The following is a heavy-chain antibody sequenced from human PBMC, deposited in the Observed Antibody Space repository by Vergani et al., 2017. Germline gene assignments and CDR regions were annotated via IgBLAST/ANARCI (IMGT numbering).Heavy chain of an antibody. CDR3: AKEGGSGWYSVDY. CDR2: ISYDGSNK. D-gene: IGHD6-19*01. CDR1: GFTFSSYG. J-gene: IGHJ4*02. Sequence: QVQLVESGGGVVQPGRSLRLSCAASGFTFSSYGMHWVRQAPGKGLEWVAVISYDGSNKYYADSVKGRFTISRDNSKNTLYLQMNSLRAEDTAVYYCAKEGGSGWYSVDYWGQGTLVTFSS. V-gene: IGHV3-30*18.